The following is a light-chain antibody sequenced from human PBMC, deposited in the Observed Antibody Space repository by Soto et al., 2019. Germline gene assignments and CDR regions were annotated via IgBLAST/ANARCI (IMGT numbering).Light chain of an antibody. CDR2: G. CDR3: QSYDSSLSRRWV. V-gene: IGLV1-40*01. CDR1: GSTFGAGYD. Sequence: QSVLTQPPSVSGAPGQRVTISCTGSGSTFGAGYDVHWYQQLPGSAPKLLVAGNRPSGVPDRFSVSKSGASASLAITGLQAEDEADYYCQSYDSSLSRRWVFGGGTKVTVL. J-gene: IGLJ3*02.